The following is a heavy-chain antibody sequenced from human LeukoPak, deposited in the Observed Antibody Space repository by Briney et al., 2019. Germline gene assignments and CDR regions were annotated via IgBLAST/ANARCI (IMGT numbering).Heavy chain of an antibody. CDR2: INWNGDST. J-gene: IGHJ6*03. Sequence: GGSLRLSCAASGFTFDDYGMSWVRQAPGKGLEWVSGINWNGDSTGYADSVKGRFTISRGNAKNSLYLQMNSLRAEDTALYYCARPSGSYYFYYMDVWGKGTTVTVSS. D-gene: IGHD1-26*01. CDR3: ARPSGSYYFYYMDV. V-gene: IGHV3-20*04. CDR1: GFTFDDYG.